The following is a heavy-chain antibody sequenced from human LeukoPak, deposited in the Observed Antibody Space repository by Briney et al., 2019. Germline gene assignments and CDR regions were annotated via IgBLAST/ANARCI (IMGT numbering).Heavy chain of an antibody. CDR3: ARRYCSSTSCYANWFDP. D-gene: IGHD2-2*01. CDR2: IYHSGST. V-gene: IGHV4-4*02. J-gene: IGHJ5*02. CDR1: GGSISSSNW. Sequence: SETLSLTCAVSGGSISSSNWWSWVRQPRGKGLEWIGEIYHSGSTNYNPSLKSRVTISVDTSKNQFSLKLSSVTAADTAVYYCARRYCSSTSCYANWFDPWGQGTLVTVSS.